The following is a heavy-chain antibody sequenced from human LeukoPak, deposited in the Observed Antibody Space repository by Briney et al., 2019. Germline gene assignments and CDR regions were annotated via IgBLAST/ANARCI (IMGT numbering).Heavy chain of an antibody. J-gene: IGHJ2*01. CDR2: ISGSGGGT. D-gene: IGHD2-15*01. Sequence: GGSLRLSCAASGFTFSSYWMHWVRQAPGKGLEWVSGISGSGGGTFYADSVEGRFTISRDNSQNTLYLQINSLRAEDTAVYSCARRALVVATSYWYFDLWGRGTLVTVSS. V-gene: IGHV3-23*01. CDR3: ARRALVVATSYWYFDL. CDR1: GFTFSSYW.